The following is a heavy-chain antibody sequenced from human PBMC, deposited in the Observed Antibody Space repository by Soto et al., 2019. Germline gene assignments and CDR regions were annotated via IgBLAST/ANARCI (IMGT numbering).Heavy chain of an antibody. Sequence: QVQLQQWGAGLLKPSETLSLTCAVYGGSFSGYYWSWIRQPPGKGLEWIGEINHSGSTNYNPSLKSRVTISGDTAKNQFPLKLSSVTAGDTGVYYCAGLGGGGYVVPAAMDYWGQGTLVTVSS. CDR2: INHSGST. D-gene: IGHD2-2*01. CDR3: AGLGGGGYVVPAAMDY. J-gene: IGHJ4*02. V-gene: IGHV4-34*01. CDR1: GGSFSGYY.